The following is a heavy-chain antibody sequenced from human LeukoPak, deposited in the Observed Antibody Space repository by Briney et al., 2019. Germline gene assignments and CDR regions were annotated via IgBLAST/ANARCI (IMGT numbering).Heavy chain of an antibody. J-gene: IGHJ6*02. D-gene: IGHD5-18*01. V-gene: IGHV1-18*01. CDR1: GYTFTSYG. Sequence: ASVKVSCKASGYTFTSYGISWVRQAPGQGLEWMGWISAYNGNTNYAQKLQGRVTMTTDTSTSTAYMELRSLRSDDTAVYYCARDRGIKLWTYYYYGMDVWGQGTTVTVSS. CDR3: ARDRGIKLWTYYYYGMDV. CDR2: ISAYNGNT.